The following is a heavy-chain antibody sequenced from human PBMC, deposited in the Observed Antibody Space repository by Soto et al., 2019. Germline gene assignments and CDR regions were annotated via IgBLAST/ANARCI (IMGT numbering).Heavy chain of an antibody. V-gene: IGHV3-30*18. CDR1: RFTFSNYG. CDR3: AKDGQRTLSYYSGIDV. CDR2: ISSDGSNE. D-gene: IGHD6-25*01. Sequence: GGSLRLSCAASRFTFSNYGMHRVRQAPGKGLEWVAVISSDGSNESYEDSVKGRFTISRDNFKNTLYLQMNSLRAEDTAVYYCAKDGQRTLSYYSGIDVWGQGTTVTVSS. J-gene: IGHJ6*02.